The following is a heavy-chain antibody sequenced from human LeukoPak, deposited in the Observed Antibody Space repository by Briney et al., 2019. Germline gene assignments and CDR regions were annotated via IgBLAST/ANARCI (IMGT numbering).Heavy chain of an antibody. V-gene: IGHV3-11*01. D-gene: IGHD5-18*01. CDR2: ISSSGSTI. CDR3: ARADWDTAMIDY. J-gene: IGHJ4*02. Sequence: GGSLRLSCAASGFTFSDYYMSWIRQAPGKGLEWVSYISSSGSTIYYADSVKGRFTISRDNAKNSLCLQMNSLRAEDTAVYYCARADWDTAMIDYWGQGTLVTVSS. CDR1: GFTFSDYY.